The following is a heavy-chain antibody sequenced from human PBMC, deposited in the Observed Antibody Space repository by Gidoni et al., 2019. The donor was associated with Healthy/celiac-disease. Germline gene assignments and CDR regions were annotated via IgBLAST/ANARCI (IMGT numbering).Heavy chain of an antibody. Sequence: EVQLVESGGGLVKPGGHLRPSFATSGFTFRSYSMNWVRQPPGKGLEWVSSISSSSSYICYADSVKGQFTISRDNAKNSLYLQMNSLRAEDMAVYYCARGRGSDYWGQGTLVTVSS. V-gene: IGHV3-21*01. CDR3: ARGRGSDY. J-gene: IGHJ4*02. D-gene: IGHD3-10*01. CDR2: ISSSSSYI. CDR1: GFTFRSYS.